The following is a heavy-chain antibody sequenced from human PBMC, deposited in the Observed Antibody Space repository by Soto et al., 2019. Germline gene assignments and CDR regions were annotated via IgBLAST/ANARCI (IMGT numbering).Heavy chain of an antibody. CDR3: ARLCGGWIQLWPSAFDI. CDR1: GGSISSSSYY. Sequence: SETLSLTCTVSGGSISSSSYYWGWIRQPPGKGLEWIGSIYYSGSTYYNPSLKSRVTISVDTSKNQFSLKLSSVTAADTAVYYCARLCGGWIQLWPSAFDIWGQGTMVTVSS. J-gene: IGHJ3*02. V-gene: IGHV4-39*01. D-gene: IGHD5-18*01. CDR2: IYYSGST.